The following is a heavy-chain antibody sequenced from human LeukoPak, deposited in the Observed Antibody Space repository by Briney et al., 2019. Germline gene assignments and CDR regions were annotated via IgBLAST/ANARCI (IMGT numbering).Heavy chain of an antibody. D-gene: IGHD6-6*01. Sequence: GGSLRLSCAASGFTFSSYAMHWARQAPGKGLEWVAVISYDGSNKYYADSVKGRFTISRDNSKNTLYLQMNSLRAEDTAVYYCAKAARGGGYFDYWGQGTLVTVSS. CDR2: ISYDGSNK. V-gene: IGHV3-30-3*01. CDR1: GFTFSSYA. CDR3: AKAARGGGYFDY. J-gene: IGHJ4*02.